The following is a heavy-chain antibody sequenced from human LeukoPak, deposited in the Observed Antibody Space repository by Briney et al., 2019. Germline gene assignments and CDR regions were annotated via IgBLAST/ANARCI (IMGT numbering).Heavy chain of an antibody. V-gene: IGHV4-34*01. Sequence: SETLSLTCAVYGGSFIGYDWTWIRQPPGKGLEWIGEINHSGGTNYNSSLKSRVTISADTSKNQFSLKLSSVTAADTAVYYCASLARGGNWFDPWGQGTLVTVSS. CDR3: ASLARGGNWFDP. D-gene: IGHD6-6*01. CDR2: INHSGGT. J-gene: IGHJ5*02. CDR1: GGSFIGYD.